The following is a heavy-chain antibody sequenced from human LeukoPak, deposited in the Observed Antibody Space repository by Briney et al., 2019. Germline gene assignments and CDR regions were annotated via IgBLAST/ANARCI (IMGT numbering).Heavy chain of an antibody. CDR1: GYSFTNYW. J-gene: IGHJ4*02. CDR2: IYPGDSDT. V-gene: IGHV5-51*01. CDR3: ATLRSGYYYDYFDY. D-gene: IGHD3-22*01. Sequence: GESLTISCKGSGYSFTNYWIGWVRQMPGKGLEWMGIIYPGDSDTKYSPSFQGQVTISADKSISTAYLQWSSLKASDTAMYYCATLRSGYYYDYFDYWGQGTLVTVSS.